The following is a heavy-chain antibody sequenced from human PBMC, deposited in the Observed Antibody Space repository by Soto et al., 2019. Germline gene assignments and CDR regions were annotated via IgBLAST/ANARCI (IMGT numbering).Heavy chain of an antibody. CDR3: ARSPAAMRVWFDP. D-gene: IGHD2-2*01. V-gene: IGHV3-23*01. CDR2: ISGSGGST. Sequence: EVQLLESGGGLVQPGGSLRLSCAASGFTFSSYAMSWVRQAPGKGLEWVSAISGSGGSTYYADSVKGRFTISRDNSKNPLWLQMNSLRAEDTAVYYCARSPAAMRVWFDPWGQGTLVTVSS. J-gene: IGHJ5*02. CDR1: GFTFSSYA.